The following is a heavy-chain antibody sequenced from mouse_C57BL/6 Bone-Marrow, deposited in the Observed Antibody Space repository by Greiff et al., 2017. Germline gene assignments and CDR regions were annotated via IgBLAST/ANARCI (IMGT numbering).Heavy chain of an antibody. V-gene: IGHV1-4*01. D-gene: IGHD5-1-1*01. CDR3: APGGDTLDY. Sequence: VQVVESGAELARPGASVKMSCKASGYTFTSYTMHWVKQRPGQGLEWIGYINPSSGYTKYNQKFKDKATLTADKSSSTAYMQLSSLTSEDSAVYYCAPGGDTLDYWGQGTTLTVSS. CDR2: INPSSGYT. J-gene: IGHJ2*01. CDR1: GYTFTSYT.